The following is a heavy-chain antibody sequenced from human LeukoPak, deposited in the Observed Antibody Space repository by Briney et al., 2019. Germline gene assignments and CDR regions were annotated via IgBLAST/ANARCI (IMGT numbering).Heavy chain of an antibody. CDR3: AKEKEGGAVAAPFDN. Sequence: GGSLRLSCAASGFTFTSYAMSWVRQAPGKGLEWVSAISGSGGSTYYADSVKGRFTISRDNSKNTLYLQMNSLTAEDTAVYYCAKEKEGGAVAAPFDNGARETLVTVPS. D-gene: IGHD6-19*01. CDR1: GFTFTSYA. V-gene: IGHV3-23*01. CDR2: ISGSGGST. J-gene: IGHJ4*02.